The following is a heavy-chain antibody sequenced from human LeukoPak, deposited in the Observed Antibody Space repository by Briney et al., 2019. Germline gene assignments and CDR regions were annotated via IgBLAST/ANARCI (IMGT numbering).Heavy chain of an antibody. J-gene: IGHJ5*02. CDR1: GFTFSSYW. CDR3: SRDWNYYDSSIYSDNWFDP. D-gene: IGHD3-22*01. Sequence: GGSLRLSCAASGFTFSSYWMSWVRQAPGKGLEWVANIKQDGSEKYYVDSVKGRFTISRDNAKNSLYLQMNSLRAEDTAVYYCSRDWNYYDSSIYSDNWFDPWGQGTLVTVSS. V-gene: IGHV3-7*03. CDR2: IKQDGSEK.